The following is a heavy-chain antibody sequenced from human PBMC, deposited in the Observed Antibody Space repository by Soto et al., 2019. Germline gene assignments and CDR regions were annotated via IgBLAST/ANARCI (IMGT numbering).Heavy chain of an antibody. Sequence: QVQLVESGGGVVQPGRSLRLSCAASGFTFSSYAMHWVRQAPGKGLEWVAVISYDGSNKYYADSVKGRFTISRDNSKNTRYLQMNSLRAEDTAVYYCARDGGDSSGYTDFDYWGQGTLVTVSS. CDR1: GFTFSSYA. V-gene: IGHV3-30-3*01. J-gene: IGHJ4*02. D-gene: IGHD3-22*01. CDR3: ARDGGDSSGYTDFDY. CDR2: ISYDGSNK.